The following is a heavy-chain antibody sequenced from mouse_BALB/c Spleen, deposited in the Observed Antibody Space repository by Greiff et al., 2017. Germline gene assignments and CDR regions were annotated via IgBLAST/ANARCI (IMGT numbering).Heavy chain of an antibody. J-gene: IGHJ4*01. CDR2: ISYSGST. D-gene: IGHD2-4*01. Sequence: EVKLVESGPGLVKPSQSLSLTCTVTGYSITSDYAWNWIRQFPGNKLEWMGYISYSGSTSYNPSLKSRISITRDTSKNQFFLQLNSVTTEDTATYYCARVEHSRSTMITTKAMDYWGQGTSVTVSS. CDR3: ARVEHSRSTMITTKAMDY. V-gene: IGHV3-2*02. CDR1: GYSITSDYA.